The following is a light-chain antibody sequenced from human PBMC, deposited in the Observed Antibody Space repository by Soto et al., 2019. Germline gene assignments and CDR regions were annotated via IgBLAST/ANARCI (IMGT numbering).Light chain of an antibody. V-gene: IGKV1-39*01. CDR3: QKTYSVPFT. J-gene: IGKJ3*01. CDR2: AAS. Sequence: DIQMTQSPSSLSASVGDRVTITCRASQSVNIYMNWYQHKPGKAPNLLIYAASRLQRGVPTRFSGSGSGTDFTLNISSLQPEDFASYYCQKTYSVPFTFGPGTKVDIK. CDR1: QSVNIY.